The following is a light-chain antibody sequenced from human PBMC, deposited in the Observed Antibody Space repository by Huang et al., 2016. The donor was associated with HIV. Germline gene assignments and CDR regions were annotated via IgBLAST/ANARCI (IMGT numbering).Light chain of an antibody. CDR1: QSVSAY. Sequence: EIVLTQSPATLSLSPGERATLSCRASQSVSAYLAWYQQKPGQAPRLLICGASNRATGIPARFSGKGSGTDFTRTINSLEPEDFAVYYCQQRSDWPLTFGGGTKVEIK. V-gene: IGKV3-11*01. CDR3: QQRSDWPLT. CDR2: GAS. J-gene: IGKJ4*01.